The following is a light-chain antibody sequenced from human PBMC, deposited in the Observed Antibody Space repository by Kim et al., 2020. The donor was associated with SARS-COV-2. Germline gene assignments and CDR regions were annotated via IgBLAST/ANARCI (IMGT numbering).Light chain of an antibody. J-gene: IGLJ1*01. CDR2: NNN. CDR3: AALDGSLTAYV. Sequence: QSVLTQPPSASGTPGQRVIISCSGSSSNIGSSPVNWYQHLPGTAPTLFLFNNNNRPSWVPDRFSASKTGTSASLAIIGLQSEDEADYYCAALDGSLTAYVFGTGTKVTVL. CDR1: SSNIGSSP. V-gene: IGLV1-44*01.